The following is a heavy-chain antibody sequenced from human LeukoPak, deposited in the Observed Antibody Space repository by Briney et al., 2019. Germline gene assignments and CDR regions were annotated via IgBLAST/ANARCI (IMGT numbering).Heavy chain of an antibody. D-gene: IGHD2-15*01. CDR1: GYSFTTYW. CDR2: IYPGDSDT. Sequence: PGESLKISCKNSGYSFTTYWIGWVRQMPGKGLEWMGIIYPGDSDTRYSPSFQGQVTISADKSISTAYLQWSSLTASDTAMYYWARPLRYCSGGSSSSGYSDYWGQGPLFTVPS. V-gene: IGHV5-51*01. J-gene: IGHJ4*02. CDR3: ARPLRYCSGGSSSSGYSDY.